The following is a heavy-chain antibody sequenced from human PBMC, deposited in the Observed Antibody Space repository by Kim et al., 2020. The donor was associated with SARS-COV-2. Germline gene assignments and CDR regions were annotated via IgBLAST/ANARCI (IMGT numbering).Heavy chain of an antibody. V-gene: IGHV4-39*01. Sequence: SETLSLTCTVSGGSISSSSYYWGWIRQPPVKGLEWIGSIYYSGSTYYNPSLKSRVTISVDTSKNQFSLKLSSVTAADTAVYYCARTSIAAARGYFDYWGQGTLVTVSS. D-gene: IGHD6-13*01. J-gene: IGHJ4*02. CDR3: ARTSIAAARGYFDY. CDR1: GGSISSSSYY. CDR2: IYYSGST.